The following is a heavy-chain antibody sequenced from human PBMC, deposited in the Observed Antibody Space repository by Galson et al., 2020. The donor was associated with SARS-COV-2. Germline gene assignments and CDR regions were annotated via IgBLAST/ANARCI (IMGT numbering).Heavy chain of an antibody. CDR3: ASLGLVTIFGVVTTPGPFDY. CDR1: GGSVSSGSYY. J-gene: IGHJ4*02. D-gene: IGHD3-3*01. CDR2: IYYSGST. V-gene: IGHV4-61*01. Sequence: SETLSLTCTVSGGSVSSGSYYWSWIRQPPGKGLEWIGYIYYSGSTNYNPSLKSRVTISVDTSKNQFSLKLSSVTAADTAVYYCASLGLVTIFGVVTTPGPFDYWGQGTLVTVSS.